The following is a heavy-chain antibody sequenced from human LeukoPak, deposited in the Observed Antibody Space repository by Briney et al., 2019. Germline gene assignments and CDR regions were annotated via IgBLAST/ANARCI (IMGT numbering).Heavy chain of an antibody. CDR3: ASLLFGVVIKSGEQQDDY. CDR1: GGSISSSSYY. J-gene: IGHJ4*02. CDR2: IYYSGST. Sequence: SSETLSLTCTVSGGSISSSSYYWGWIRQPPGKGLEWIGSIYYSGSTYYNPSLKSRVTISVDTSKNQFSLKLSSVTAADTAVYYCASLLFGVVIKSGEQQDDYWGQGTLVTVSS. D-gene: IGHD3-3*01. V-gene: IGHV4-39*01.